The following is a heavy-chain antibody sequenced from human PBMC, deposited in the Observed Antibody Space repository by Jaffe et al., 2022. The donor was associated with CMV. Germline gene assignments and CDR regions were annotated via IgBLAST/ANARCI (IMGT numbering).Heavy chain of an antibody. CDR1: GFTFSSYG. V-gene: IGHV3-30*18. Sequence: QVQLVESGGGVVQPGRSLRLSCAASGFTFSSYGMHWVRQAPGKGLEWVAVISYDGSNKYYADSVKGRFTISRDNSKNTLYLQMNSLRAEDTAVYYCAKERTERITMVRGGEWGVYYYYYGMDVWGQGTTVTVSS. D-gene: IGHD3-10*01. J-gene: IGHJ6*02. CDR2: ISYDGSNK. CDR3: AKERTERITMVRGGEWGVYYYYYGMDV.